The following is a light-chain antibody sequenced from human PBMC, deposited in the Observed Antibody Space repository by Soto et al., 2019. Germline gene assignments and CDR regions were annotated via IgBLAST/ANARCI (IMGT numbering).Light chain of an antibody. CDR1: QSVSTY. CDR2: DAS. V-gene: IGKV3-11*01. J-gene: IGKJ1*01. CDR3: QQRSNWPPWT. Sequence: EIVLTQSPATLSLSPGERATLSCRASQSVSTYLAWYQQKPGQAPRLLIHDASHRATGIPARFSGSGSGTDFTLTISSLEPEDFAVYYCQQRSNWPPWTFGHGTKVEFK.